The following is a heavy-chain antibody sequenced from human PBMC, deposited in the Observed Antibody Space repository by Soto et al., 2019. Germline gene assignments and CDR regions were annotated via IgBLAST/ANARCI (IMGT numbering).Heavy chain of an antibody. V-gene: IGHV4-30-4*08. CDR1: GGSISGDYYH. J-gene: IGHJ6*02. D-gene: IGHD2-21*02. Sequence: QVQLQQSGPGLVKPSQTLSLTCTVSGGSISGDYYHWTWIRQSPGKGLEWIGYVFHSGSVLYNPSLSTRLNISVDTSKNQFSLRLSSVTAADRAVYFCAREDDGGDRDYYGLDVWGQGTTVTVSS. CDR2: VFHSGSV. CDR3: AREDDGGDRDYYGLDV.